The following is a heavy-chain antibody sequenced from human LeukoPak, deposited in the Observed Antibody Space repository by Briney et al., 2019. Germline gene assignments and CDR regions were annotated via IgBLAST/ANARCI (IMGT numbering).Heavy chain of an antibody. Sequence: GGSLRLSCAASGFTFNNYIMNWVRQAPGKGLEWVSSISSGSDYIYYADSVKGRFTISRDNAKNSLYLQMNSLRAEDTAVYYCARAQQGPLDYWGQGTLVTVSS. CDR3: ARAQQGPLDY. CDR1: GFTFNNYI. V-gene: IGHV3-21*06. CDR2: ISSGSDYI. J-gene: IGHJ4*02.